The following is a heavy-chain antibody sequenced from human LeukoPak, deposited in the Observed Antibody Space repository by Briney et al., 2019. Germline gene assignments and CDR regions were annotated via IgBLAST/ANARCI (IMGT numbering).Heavy chain of an antibody. CDR2: MNGEGTTI. V-gene: IGHV3-74*01. J-gene: IGHJ4*02. CDR3: ATAKNFRFEY. D-gene: IGHD1-7*01. CDR1: GLTFRTTW. Sequence: GGSLRLSCATSGLTFRTTWMHWVRQAPGKGLMWVSRMNGEGTTIDYADSVKGRFTVSRDYAKNTLFLQMSNLRTEDTALYFCATAKNFRFEYWGQGSLVIVSA.